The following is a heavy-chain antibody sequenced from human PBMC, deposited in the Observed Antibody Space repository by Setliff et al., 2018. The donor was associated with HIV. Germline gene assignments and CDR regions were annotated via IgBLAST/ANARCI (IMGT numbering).Heavy chain of an antibody. Sequence: SETLSLTCTVSGYSISSGYYWGWIRQPPGKGLEWIGSIYHSGSTYYNPSLKSRVTISVDTSKNQFSLKLSSVTAAGTAVYYCARRRSSGWYHYFDYWGQGTLVTVSS. CDR2: IYHSGST. V-gene: IGHV4-38-2*02. CDR3: ARRRSSGWYHYFDY. CDR1: GYSISSGYY. D-gene: IGHD6-19*01. J-gene: IGHJ4*02.